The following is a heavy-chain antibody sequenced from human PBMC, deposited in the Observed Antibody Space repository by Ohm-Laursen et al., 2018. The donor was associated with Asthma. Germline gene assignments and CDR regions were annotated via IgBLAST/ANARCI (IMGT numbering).Heavy chain of an antibody. CDR1: GGSISSYY. Sequence: SDTLSLTCTVSGGSISSYYWSWIRQPPGKGLEWIGYIYYSGSTNYNPSLKSRVTISVDTSKNQFSLKLSSVTAADTAVYYCARVEAYCGGDCKHYFDYWGQGTLVTVSS. D-gene: IGHD2-21*02. V-gene: IGHV4-59*07. J-gene: IGHJ4*02. CDR2: IYYSGST. CDR3: ARVEAYCGGDCKHYFDY.